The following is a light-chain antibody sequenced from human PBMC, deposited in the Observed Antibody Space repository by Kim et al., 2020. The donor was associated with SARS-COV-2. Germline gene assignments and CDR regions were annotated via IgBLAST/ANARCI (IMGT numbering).Light chain of an antibody. CDR1: SSNIGAGHD. CDR2: GNS. CDR3: QSYDSSLSGWV. V-gene: IGLV1-40*01. Sequence: QSVLTQPPSVSGAPGQRVTFSCTGSSSNIGAGHDVHWYQQLPGTAPKLLIYGNSNRPSGVPDRFSGSKSGTSASLAITGLQAEDEADYYCQSYDSSLSGWVFGGGTKLTVL. J-gene: IGLJ3*02.